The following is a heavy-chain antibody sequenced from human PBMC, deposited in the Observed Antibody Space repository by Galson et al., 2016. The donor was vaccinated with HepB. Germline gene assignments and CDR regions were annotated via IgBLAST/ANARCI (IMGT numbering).Heavy chain of an antibody. CDR1: GFTFSSYA. V-gene: IGHV3-23*01. D-gene: IGHD6-13*01. Sequence: SLRLSCAASGFTFSSYAMTWVRQAPGKGLEWVSGISGSGANTYYANAVKGRFTISRDNSNNTLYLQVNSLRAEDTALYFCARYSNSWAPFDYWGQGNLVTVSS. J-gene: IGHJ4*02. CDR3: ARYSNSWAPFDY. CDR2: ISGSGANT.